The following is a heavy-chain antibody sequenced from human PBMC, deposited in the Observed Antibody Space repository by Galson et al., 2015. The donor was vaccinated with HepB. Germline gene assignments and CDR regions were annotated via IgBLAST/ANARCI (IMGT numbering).Heavy chain of an antibody. D-gene: IGHD3-10*01. CDR1: GFIFSSYW. CDR2: IKHDGSEK. V-gene: IGHV3-7*03. Sequence: SLRLSCAASGFIFSSYWMSWVRKAPGKGPEWVANIKHDGSEKYYVDSVKGRFTISRDNAKNSLYLQMSSLTSEDTAVYFCALSPAYGSRFTATSFDYWGQGTLVTVSS. CDR3: ALSPAYGSRFTATSFDY. J-gene: IGHJ4*02.